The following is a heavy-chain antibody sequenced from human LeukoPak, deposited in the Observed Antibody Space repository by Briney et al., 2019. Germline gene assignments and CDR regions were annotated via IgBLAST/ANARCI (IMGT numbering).Heavy chain of an antibody. CDR2: ISAYSGNT. Sequence: GASVKVSCKASGYTFTSYGISWVRQAPGQGLEWMGWISAYSGNTNYAQKLQGRVTMTTDTSTSTAYMELRSLRSDDTAVYYCAVVAPSAEYGMDVWGQGTTVTVSS. CDR3: AVVAPSAEYGMDV. CDR1: GYTFTSYG. V-gene: IGHV1-18*01. J-gene: IGHJ6*02. D-gene: IGHD2-15*01.